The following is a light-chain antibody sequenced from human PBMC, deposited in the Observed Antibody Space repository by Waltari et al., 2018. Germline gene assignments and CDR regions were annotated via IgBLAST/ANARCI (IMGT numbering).Light chain of an antibody. V-gene: IGLV3-19*01. CDR3: LSRDTPSTRV. CDR1: SFRRYY. J-gene: IGLJ3*02. Sequence: SSEVTQDPHVSVALGQTVTITCRGDSFRRYYASWYRQRPGQAPVLFPYGQERPSGIPDGFAGSTSGDTAYLTITGAQAGDEADYYCLSRDTPSTRVFGGGTRLTVV. CDR2: GQE.